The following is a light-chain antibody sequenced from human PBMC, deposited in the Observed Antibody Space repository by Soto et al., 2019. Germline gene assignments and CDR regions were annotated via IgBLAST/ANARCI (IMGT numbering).Light chain of an antibody. CDR2: SNH. Sequence: HSVLTQPPSASGTPGQRVTISCSGSSSNIGSNTVSWYQQLPGTAPKLLIYSNHQRPSGVPDRFSGSKSGTSASLAISGLQSEDEADYYCAAWDDSLNAHAVFGGGTQLTVL. CDR1: SSNIGSNT. V-gene: IGLV1-44*01. J-gene: IGLJ7*01. CDR3: AAWDDSLNAHAV.